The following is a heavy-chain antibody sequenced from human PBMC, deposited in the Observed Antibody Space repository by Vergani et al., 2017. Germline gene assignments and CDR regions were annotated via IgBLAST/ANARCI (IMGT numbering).Heavy chain of an antibody. D-gene: IGHD5-12*01. CDR3: VRARCSGPCFMSNWFDS. J-gene: IGHJ5*01. Sequence: DVDLVESGGGFVQPGGSRRLSCAASGFSFRTFSMFWVRQPPGKGLAWVSKISPDGRTTEYADSVRGRFTISRDNAKNTLYLEMNSLRGDDTAIYYCVRARCSGPCFMSNWFDSWGQGTLVTVSS. V-gene: IGHV3-74*03. CDR1: GFSFRTFS. CDR2: ISPDGRTT.